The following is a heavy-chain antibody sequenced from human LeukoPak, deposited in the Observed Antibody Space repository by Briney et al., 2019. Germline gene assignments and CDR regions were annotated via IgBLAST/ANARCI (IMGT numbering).Heavy chain of an antibody. D-gene: IGHD1-1*01. CDR3: AKGLERESRLDS. Sequence: PGGSLRLSCAASGFTFNTYTMSWVRQAPGKGLEWVSGISNSGGSTYYADSVKGRFAISRDNSKNTLYLQMNSLRAEDTALYYCAKGLERESRLDSWGQGTLVTVSS. CDR1: GFTFNTYT. CDR2: ISNSGGST. V-gene: IGHV3-23*01. J-gene: IGHJ4*02.